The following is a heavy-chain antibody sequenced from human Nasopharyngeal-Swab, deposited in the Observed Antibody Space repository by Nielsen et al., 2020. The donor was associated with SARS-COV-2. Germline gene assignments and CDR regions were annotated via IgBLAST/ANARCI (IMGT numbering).Heavy chain of an antibody. V-gene: IGHV3-21*01. CDR3: ARGDRSGSYYPDY. CDR2: ISSSSSYI. J-gene: IGHJ4*02. Sequence: GESLKISCAASGFTFSSYSMNWVRQAPGKGPEWVSSISSSSSYIYYADSVKGRFTISRDNAKNSLYLQMNSLRTEDTAVYYCARGDRSGSYYPDYWGQGTLVTVSS. CDR1: GFTFSSYS. D-gene: IGHD3-10*01.